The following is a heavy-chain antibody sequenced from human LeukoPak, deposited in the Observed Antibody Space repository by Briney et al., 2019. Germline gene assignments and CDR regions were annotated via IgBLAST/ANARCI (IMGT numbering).Heavy chain of an antibody. V-gene: IGHV3-7*01. Sequence: GGSLRLSCAASGFTFSSYWMSWVRQAPGKGLEWVANIKQDGSEKYYVDSVRGRFTISRDNAKNSLYLQMNSLRAEDTAVYYCARESGYYDSSPRVYWGQGTLVTVPS. CDR3: ARESGYYDSSPRVY. D-gene: IGHD3-22*01. J-gene: IGHJ4*02. CDR1: GFTFSSYW. CDR2: IKQDGSEK.